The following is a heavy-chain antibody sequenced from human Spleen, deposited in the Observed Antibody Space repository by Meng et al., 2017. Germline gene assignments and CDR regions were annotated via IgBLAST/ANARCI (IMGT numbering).Heavy chain of an antibody. Sequence: GESLKISCAASGFTFSDYYMNWIRQAPGKGLEWVSCISSGGGIIYYADSVKGRFTISRDNSKNTLYLQMNSLRAEDTAVYYCARGGPRDIVVVVASELDYWGQGTLVTVSS. CDR3: ARGGPRDIVVVVASELDY. V-gene: IGHV3-11*04. CDR1: GFTFSDYY. D-gene: IGHD2-15*01. CDR2: ISSGGGII. J-gene: IGHJ4*02.